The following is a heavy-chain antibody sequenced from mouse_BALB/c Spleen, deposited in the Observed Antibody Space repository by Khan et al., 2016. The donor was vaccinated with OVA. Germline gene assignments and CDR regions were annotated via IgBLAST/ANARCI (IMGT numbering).Heavy chain of an antibody. CDR2: IRCTGST. CDR1: GYSITSDYA. D-gene: IGHD2-5*01. Sequence: VQLKQSGPGLVKPSQSLSLTCTVTGYSITSDYAWNWNRQFPGNTLYWVGYIRCTGSTSSNPSLKNQISHTGETAKTQFFMQMRAATAEDTAKKYRARAVYYSNEYGLDYWGRGTAVTVSS. CDR3: ARAVYYSNEYGLDY. V-gene: IGHV3-2*02. J-gene: IGHJ4*01.